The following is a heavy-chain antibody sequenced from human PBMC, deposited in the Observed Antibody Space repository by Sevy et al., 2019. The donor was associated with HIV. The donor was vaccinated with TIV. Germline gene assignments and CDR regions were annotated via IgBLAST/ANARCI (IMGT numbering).Heavy chain of an antibody. Sequence: GGSLRLSCAASGFIFSDYSMNWVRQAPGKGLEWVAFITRNSYEAYGGTTDYAASVKGRFIISRDDSKSVAYLQMNSLKTEDTAVYYCTRGLATADTPEYYFDFWGQGTLVTVSS. CDR1: GFIFSDYS. J-gene: IGHJ4*02. CDR2: ITRNSYEAYGGTT. D-gene: IGHD5-12*01. V-gene: IGHV3-49*04. CDR3: TRGLATADTPEYYFDF.